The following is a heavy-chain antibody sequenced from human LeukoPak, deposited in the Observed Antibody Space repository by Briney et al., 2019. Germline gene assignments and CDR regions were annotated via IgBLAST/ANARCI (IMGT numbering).Heavy chain of an antibody. Sequence: GGSLRLSCAASGFTFSDYYMSWIRQAPGKGLEWVSYISSSGSTIYYADPVKGRFTISRDNSKNTLYLQMNSLRAEDTAVYYCAKGTNYYYYYGMDVWGQGTTVTVSS. V-gene: IGHV3-11*01. CDR1: GFTFSDYY. D-gene: IGHD1-1*01. CDR3: AKGTNYYYYYGMDV. J-gene: IGHJ6*02. CDR2: ISSSGSTI.